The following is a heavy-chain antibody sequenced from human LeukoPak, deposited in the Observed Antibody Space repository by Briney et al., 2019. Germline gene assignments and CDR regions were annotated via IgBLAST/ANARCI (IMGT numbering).Heavy chain of an antibody. CDR1: GFTFSSYS. CDR3: ARGSDLKYFQY. CDR2: ISSGSSTI. V-gene: IGHV3-48*01. J-gene: IGHJ1*01. Sequence: GSLRLSCAASGFTFSSYSMNWVRQAPGKGLEWISYISSGSSTIYYADSVKGRFTISRDSAKNSLYLQMNSLRAEDMAVYYCARGSDLKYFQYWGQGTLVTVSS.